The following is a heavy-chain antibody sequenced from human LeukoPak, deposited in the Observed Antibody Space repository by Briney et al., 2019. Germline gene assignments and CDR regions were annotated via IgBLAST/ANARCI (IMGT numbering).Heavy chain of an antibody. CDR2: INPNSGGT. CDR1: GYTLTVYY. D-gene: IGHD1-26*01. V-gene: IGHV1-2*02. Sequence: TLKPSSKASGYTLTVYYIHCGPEAPGQGLGWMGGINPNSGGTNSAPTSQVRVTMTRDTSITTASMDLSRLRSDAPAGYSCARGGKEGALGSDAFDIWGQGTMVTVSS. J-gene: IGHJ3*02. CDR3: ARGGKEGALGSDAFDI.